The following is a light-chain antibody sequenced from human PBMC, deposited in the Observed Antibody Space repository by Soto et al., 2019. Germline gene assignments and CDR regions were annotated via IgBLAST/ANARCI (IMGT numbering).Light chain of an antibody. V-gene: IGLV1-47*01. CDR3: AAWDDSLIGVV. J-gene: IGLJ2*01. CDR2: SND. Sequence: QSVLPQPPSASGTPGQRVTISCSGSSSNIGNNYVYWYQHLPGTAPKLLIYSNDQRPSGVPDRFSGSKSGTSASLVISGLRSEDEAAYYCAAWDDSLIGVVFGGGTKVTVL. CDR1: SSNIGNNY.